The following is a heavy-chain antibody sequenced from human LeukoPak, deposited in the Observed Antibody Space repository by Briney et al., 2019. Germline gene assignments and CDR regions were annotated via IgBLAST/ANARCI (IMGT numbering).Heavy chain of an antibody. V-gene: IGHV3-21*01. D-gene: IGHD2-21*01. CDR1: GVTFCYDG. J-gene: IGHJ4*02. Sequence: GGSLRLSCAASGVTFCYDGMDWVRQAPGQGLEWVSSISASSTYIWYADSVKGRFTISRDNAKSSLYLQMDSLRAEDTAVYYCAKERACGGSSFVAYYFDSWGQGALVTVSS. CDR2: ISASSTYI. CDR3: AKERACGGSSFVAYYFDS.